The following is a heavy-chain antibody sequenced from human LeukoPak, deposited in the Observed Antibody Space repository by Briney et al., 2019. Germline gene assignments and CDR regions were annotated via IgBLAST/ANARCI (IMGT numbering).Heavy chain of an antibody. CDR1: GFTFSSYA. J-gene: IGHJ5*02. Sequence: GGSLRLSCVASGFTFSSYAMSWVRQAPGKGLEWVSAISGSGGSTYYADSVKGRFTISRDNSKNTLYLQMNSLRAEDTAVYYCAKDGRGFDYYDSSGYSWEHNWFDPWGQGTLVTVSS. CDR2: ISGSGGST. V-gene: IGHV3-23*01. CDR3: AKDGRGFDYYDSSGYSWEHNWFDP. D-gene: IGHD3-22*01.